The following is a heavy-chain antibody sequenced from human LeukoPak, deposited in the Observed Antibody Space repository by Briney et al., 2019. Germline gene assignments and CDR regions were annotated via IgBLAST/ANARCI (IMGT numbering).Heavy chain of an antibody. J-gene: IGHJ3*02. CDR2: SYSDGST. Sequence: GGSLRLSCAASGVTVSSNYMSWVRQAPGKGLEWVSESYSDGSTYYEASVKGRFSISRANSKNTVYLQMNSLTAEDTAVYYCARELREHGVFDIWGQGTMVTVSS. V-gene: IGHV3-53*01. D-gene: IGHD1-26*01. CDR3: ARELREHGVFDI. CDR1: GVTVSSNY.